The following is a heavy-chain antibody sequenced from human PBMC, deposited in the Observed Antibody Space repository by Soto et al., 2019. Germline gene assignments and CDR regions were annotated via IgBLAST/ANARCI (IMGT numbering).Heavy chain of an antibody. CDR1: GGSFSGYY. Sequence: SETLSLTCAVYGGSFSGYYWSWIRQPPGKGLEWIGEINHSGSTNYNPSLKSRVTISVDTSKNQFSLKLSSVTAADTAVYYCARGRVVRGVIVVYYYYGMDVWGQGTTVTVSS. V-gene: IGHV4-34*01. J-gene: IGHJ6*02. CDR3: ARGRVVRGVIVVYYYYGMDV. D-gene: IGHD3-10*01. CDR2: INHSGST.